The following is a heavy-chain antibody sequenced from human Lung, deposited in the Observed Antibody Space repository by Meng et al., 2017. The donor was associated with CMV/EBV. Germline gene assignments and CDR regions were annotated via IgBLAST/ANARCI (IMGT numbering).Heavy chain of an antibody. CDR2: IYPGDSDT. D-gene: IGHD2-2*03. CDR1: GYSFTSYW. V-gene: IGHV5-51*01. Sequence: GESLKISCKGSGYSFTSYWIGWVRQMPGKGLEWMGIIYPGDSDTRYSPSFQGQVTISADKSISTAYLQWSSLKASDTAMYYCARSGYCSSTSCDNWFDPWGQGXLVTVSS. CDR3: ARSGYCSSTSCDNWFDP. J-gene: IGHJ5*02.